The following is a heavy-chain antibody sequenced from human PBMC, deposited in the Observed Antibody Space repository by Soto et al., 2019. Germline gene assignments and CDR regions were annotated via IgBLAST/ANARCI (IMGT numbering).Heavy chain of an antibody. Sequence: QITLKESGPTLVKPTQTLTLTCTFSGFPLSTRGVGVGWIRPPPGKALEWLALIYWDDDKRYSPSLKSRLTITKDTSKNQVVLTMTNMVHVDTATYYCAHYAATWTQRGFDYWGQGTLVTVSS. CDR2: IYWDDDK. J-gene: IGHJ4*02. D-gene: IGHD5-18*01. CDR3: AHYAATWTQRGFDY. CDR1: GFPLSTRGVG. V-gene: IGHV2-5*02.